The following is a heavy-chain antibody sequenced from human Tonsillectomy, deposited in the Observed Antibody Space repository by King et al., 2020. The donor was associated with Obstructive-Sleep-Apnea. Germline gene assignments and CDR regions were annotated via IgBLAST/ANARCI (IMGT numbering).Heavy chain of an antibody. Sequence: QLQESGPGLVKPSETLSLTCTVSGGSISSSYWSWIRQPPGKGLEWIGYIFYNGNTNYNPSLKSRVTMSVDTSKNQFSLKLSSVTAADTAVYYCARGIAGGVTKVPNWFDPWGQGTLVTVSS. CDR2: IFYNGNT. V-gene: IGHV4-59*01. J-gene: IGHJ5*02. CDR3: ARGIAGGVTKVPNWFDP. D-gene: IGHD1-14*01. CDR1: GGSISSSY.